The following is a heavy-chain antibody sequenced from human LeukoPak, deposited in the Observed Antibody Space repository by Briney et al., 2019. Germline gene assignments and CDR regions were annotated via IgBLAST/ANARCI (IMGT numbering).Heavy chain of an antibody. D-gene: IGHD2-21*02. J-gene: IGHJ5*02. CDR3: ARVCGGDCYPLGFDP. CDR1: GGSISPYY. V-gene: IGHV4-59*01. CDR2: IPYSGTT. Sequence: SETLSLTCTVSGGSISPYYWSWIRQTPGKGLEWIGYIPYSGTTTNYNPSLKSRVTISVDTSKNQFSLKLSSVTAADTAVYYCARVCGGDCYPLGFDPWGQGTLVTVSS.